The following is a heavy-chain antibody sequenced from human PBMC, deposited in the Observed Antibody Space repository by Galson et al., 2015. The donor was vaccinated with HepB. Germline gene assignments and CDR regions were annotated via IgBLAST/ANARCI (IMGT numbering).Heavy chain of an antibody. D-gene: IGHD1-1*01. CDR3: ARVSWNPQGWFDP. CDR1: GFTFSDYY. CDR2: ISSSSSYT. V-gene: IGHV3-11*05. J-gene: IGHJ5*02. Sequence: SLRLSCAASGFTFSDYYMSWIRQAPGKGLEWVSYISSSSSYTNYADSVKGRFTISRDNAKNSLYLQMNSLRAEDTAVYYCARVSWNPQGWFDPWGQGTLVTVSS.